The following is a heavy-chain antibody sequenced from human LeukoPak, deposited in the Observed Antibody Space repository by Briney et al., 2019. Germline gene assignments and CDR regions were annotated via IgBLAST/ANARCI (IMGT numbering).Heavy chain of an antibody. CDR1: GGSISSSSYY. D-gene: IGHD2-2*01. CDR3: ASINKDIVVVPAALADY. J-gene: IGHJ4*02. CDR2: IYYSGST. V-gene: IGHV4-39*01. Sequence: SETLSLTCTVSGGSISSSSYYWGWIRQPPGKGLEWIGSIYYSGSTYYNPSLKSRVTISVDTSNNQFSLKLSSVTAADTAVYYCASINKDIVVVPAALADYWGQGTLVTVSS.